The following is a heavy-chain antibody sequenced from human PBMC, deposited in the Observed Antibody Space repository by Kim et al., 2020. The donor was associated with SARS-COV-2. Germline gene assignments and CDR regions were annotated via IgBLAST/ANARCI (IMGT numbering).Heavy chain of an antibody. CDR1: GFTFSSYW. CDR3: ARVEYSYGYYYYGMDV. D-gene: IGHD5-18*01. V-gene: IGHV3-74*01. Sequence: GGSLRLSCAASGFTFSSYWMHWVRQAPGKGLVWVSRINSDGSSTSYADSVKGRFTISRDNAKNTLYLQMNSLRAEDMAVYYCARVEYSYGYYYYGMDVWGQGTTVTVSS. J-gene: IGHJ6*02. CDR2: INSDGSST.